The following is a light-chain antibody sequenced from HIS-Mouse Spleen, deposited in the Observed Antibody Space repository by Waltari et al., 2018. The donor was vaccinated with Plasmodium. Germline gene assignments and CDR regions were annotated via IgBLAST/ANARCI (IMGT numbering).Light chain of an antibody. CDR3: QQRSNWPPT. CDR2: DAS. V-gene: IGKV3-11*01. J-gene: IGKJ5*01. CDR1: QSVSSY. Sequence: TLSLSPGERATLSCRASQSVSSYLAWYQQKPGQAPRLLIDDASNRATGIPARFSGSGSGTDFTLTISSLEPEDCAVYYCQQRSNWPPTFGQGTRLEIK.